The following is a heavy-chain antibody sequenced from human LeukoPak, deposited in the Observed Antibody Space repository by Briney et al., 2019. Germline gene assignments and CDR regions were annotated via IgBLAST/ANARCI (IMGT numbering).Heavy chain of an antibody. CDR2: IWYDGSNK. CDR1: GFTFSSYG. Sequence: PGRSLRLSCAASGFTFSSYGMHWVRQAPGKGLEWVAVIWYDGSNKYYADSVKGRFTISRDNSKNTLYLQMNSLRAEDTAVYYCARHSRGSPIDDWGQGTLVTVSS. J-gene: IGHJ4*02. CDR3: ARHSRGSPIDD. V-gene: IGHV3-33*01. D-gene: IGHD2-15*01.